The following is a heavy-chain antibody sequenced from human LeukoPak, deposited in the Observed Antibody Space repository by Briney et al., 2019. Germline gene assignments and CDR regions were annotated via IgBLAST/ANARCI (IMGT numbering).Heavy chain of an antibody. D-gene: IGHD3-3*01. V-gene: IGHV1-69*04. CDR2: IIPILGIA. J-gene: IGHJ3*02. CDR1: GGTFSSYA. CDR3: ARDPGHYDFWSGYYTDAFDI. Sequence: SVKVSCKASGGTFSSYAISWVRQAPGQGLEWMGRIIPILGIANYAQKFQGRVTITADKSTSTAYMELSSLRSEDTAVYYCARDPGHYDFWSGYYTDAFDIWGQGTMVTVSS.